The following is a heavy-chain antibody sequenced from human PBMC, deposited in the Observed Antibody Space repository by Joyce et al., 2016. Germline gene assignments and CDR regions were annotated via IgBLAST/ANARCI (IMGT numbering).Heavy chain of an antibody. J-gene: IGHJ4*02. D-gene: IGHD3-22*01. Sequence: VQLVESGGGVIQPGGSLRVSCAASGFTFSIYGRHWVRQAPVKMLEWLALIASYSTDQDYADSVKGRFTISRDNSKTTVSLQMNSLRADDTAVYYCAKARENYYDRSGLDSWGQGTLVIVSS. CDR3: AKARENYYDRSGLDS. CDR2: IASYSTDQ. CDR1: GFTFSIYG. V-gene: IGHV3-30*18.